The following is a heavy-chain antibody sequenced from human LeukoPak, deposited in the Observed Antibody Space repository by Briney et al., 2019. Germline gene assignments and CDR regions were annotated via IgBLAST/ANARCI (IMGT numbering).Heavy chain of an antibody. D-gene: IGHD2-21*02. V-gene: IGHV1-2*02. CDR2: INPNSGDT. J-gene: IGHJ3*02. CDR1: GYTFTGYY. CDR3: ASIVVVTARYAFDI. Sequence: GASVKVSCKASGYTFTGYYMHWVRQAPGQGLEWMRWINPNSGDTNYAQKFQGRVTMTRDTSISTAYMELSRLRSDDTAVYYCASIVVVTARYAFDIWGQGTMVTVSS.